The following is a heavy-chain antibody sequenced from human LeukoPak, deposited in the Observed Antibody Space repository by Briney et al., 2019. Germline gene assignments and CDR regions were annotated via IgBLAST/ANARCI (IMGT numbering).Heavy chain of an antibody. CDR1: GFTFSTYW. D-gene: IGHD3-10*01. CDR3: ARDYGRYDI. J-gene: IGHJ3*02. V-gene: IGHV3-7*03. CDR2: INQDGSEQ. Sequence: GGSLRLSCAASGFTFSTYWMSWVRQAPGKGLEWVANINQDGSEQYYVDSVKGRFTISRDNTKNSLYLQMNSLRAEDTAVYYCARDYGRYDIWGQGTRVTVSS.